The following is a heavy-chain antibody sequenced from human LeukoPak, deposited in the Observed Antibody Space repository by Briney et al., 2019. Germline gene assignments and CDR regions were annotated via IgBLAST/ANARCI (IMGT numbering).Heavy chain of an antibody. V-gene: IGHV3-23*01. CDR1: GFTFSSYA. Sequence: GGSLRLSCAASGFTFSSYAMSWVRQAPGKGLEWVSAISGSGGSTYYADSVKGRFTISRDNSKNTLYLQMNSLRAEDTALYYCARGGYCSGGSCYDDYWGQGTLVTVSS. J-gene: IGHJ4*02. CDR3: ARGGYCSGGSCYDDY. D-gene: IGHD2-15*01. CDR2: ISGSGGST.